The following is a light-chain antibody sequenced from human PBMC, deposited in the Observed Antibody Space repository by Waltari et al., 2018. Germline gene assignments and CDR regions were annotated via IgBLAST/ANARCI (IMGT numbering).Light chain of an antibody. Sequence: DIVMTQSPDYLAVSLGERATINCKSSQSVLYSSNNKNYLAWYQHKPGQSPRLLIYWASTRESGVPGRFSGSGSGTDFTLTISSLQAEDVAVYYCHQYYSTPPTFGPGTKVDI. CDR2: WAS. J-gene: IGKJ3*01. CDR1: QSVLYSSNNKNY. CDR3: HQYYSTPPT. V-gene: IGKV4-1*01.